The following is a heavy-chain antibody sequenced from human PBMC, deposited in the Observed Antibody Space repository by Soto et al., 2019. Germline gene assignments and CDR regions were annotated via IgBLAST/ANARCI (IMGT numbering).Heavy chain of an antibody. CDR2: IIPIFGTA. V-gene: IGHV1-69*13. CDR3: ARAGDILTGYYIYWFDP. Sequence: SVKVSCKASGGTFSSYAISWVRQAPGQGLEWMGGIIPIFGTANYAQKFQGRVTITADESTSTAYMELSSLRSEDTAVYYCARAGDILTGYYIYWFDPWGQGTLVTVSS. J-gene: IGHJ5*02. D-gene: IGHD3-9*01. CDR1: GGTFSSYA.